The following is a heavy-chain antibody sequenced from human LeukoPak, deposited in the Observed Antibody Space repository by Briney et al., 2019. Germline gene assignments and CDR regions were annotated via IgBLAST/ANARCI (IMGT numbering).Heavy chain of an antibody. D-gene: IGHD4-23*01. Sequence: PGGSLRLSCVASGFTFKNSWMHWVRQAPGKGLVWVSRMDADGSNTHYVDSVKGRFTISRDNAKNSLYLHMNSLRAEDTAVYYCARDYGGSSPFDYWGQGTLVTVSS. CDR1: GFTFKNSW. V-gene: IGHV3-74*01. CDR2: MDADGSNT. CDR3: ARDYGGSSPFDY. J-gene: IGHJ4*02.